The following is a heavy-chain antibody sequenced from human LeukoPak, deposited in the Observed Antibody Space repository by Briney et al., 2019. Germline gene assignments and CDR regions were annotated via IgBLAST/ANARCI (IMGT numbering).Heavy chain of an antibody. J-gene: IGHJ6*02. Sequence: ASVKVSCKASGYTFTGYYMHWVRQAPGQGLEWMGGINPNSGGTNYAQKFQGRVTMTRDTSISTAYMELSRLRSDDTAVYYCARDLDDMTPEHPGYGMDVWGQGTTVTVSS. D-gene: IGHD3-9*01. CDR3: ARDLDDMTPEHPGYGMDV. V-gene: IGHV1-2*02. CDR2: INPNSGGT. CDR1: GYTFTGYY.